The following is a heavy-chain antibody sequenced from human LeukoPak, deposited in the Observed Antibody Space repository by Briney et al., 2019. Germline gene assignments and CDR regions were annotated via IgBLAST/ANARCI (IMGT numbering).Heavy chain of an antibody. CDR2: TYYRSKWYN. V-gene: IGHV6-1*01. D-gene: IGHD6-13*01. Sequence: SQTLSLTCAISGDSVSSNSAAWNWIRQSPSRGLEWLGRTYYRSKWYNDYAVSVKSRITINPDTSKNRFSLQLNSVTPEDTAVYYCARAPRIAAARNWFDPWGQGTLVTVSS. CDR1: GDSVSSNSAA. J-gene: IGHJ5*02. CDR3: ARAPRIAAARNWFDP.